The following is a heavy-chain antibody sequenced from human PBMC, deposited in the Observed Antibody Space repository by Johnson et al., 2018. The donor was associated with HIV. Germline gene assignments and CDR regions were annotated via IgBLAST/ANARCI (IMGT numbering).Heavy chain of an antibody. CDR1: GFTFSDYY. V-gene: IGHV3-74*02. D-gene: IGHD2-15*01. J-gene: IGHJ3*02. CDR3: VTLVVAPPFDI. CDR2: INGYGSNT. Sequence: VQLVESGGGLVKPGGSLRLSCAASGFTFSDYYLSWIRQAPGKGLVWVSRINGYGSNTRCADSVKGRFTVSSDTATNTLYLKMNSLRAEDTAVYYCVTLVVAPPFDIWGQGTMVTVSS.